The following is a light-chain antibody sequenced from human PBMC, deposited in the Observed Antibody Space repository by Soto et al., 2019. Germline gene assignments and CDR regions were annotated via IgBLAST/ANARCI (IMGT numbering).Light chain of an antibody. J-gene: IGLJ2*01. CDR3: SSYSISAALVL. Sequence: QSALTQPASVSGSPGQSITISCTGTSSDVGGYNYVSWYQQHPGQAPKLVIYDVGSRPSGVSSRFSGSKSGNTASLTISGLQAEDEADYYCSSYSISAALVLFGGGTKVTVL. V-gene: IGLV2-14*03. CDR1: SSDVGGYNY. CDR2: DVG.